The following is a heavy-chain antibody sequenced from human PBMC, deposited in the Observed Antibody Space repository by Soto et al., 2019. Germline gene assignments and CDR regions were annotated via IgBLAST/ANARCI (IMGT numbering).Heavy chain of an antibody. V-gene: IGHV4-34*01. CDR3: ARGQEGVVATH. D-gene: IGHD5-12*01. CDR2: AKDGGHT. Sequence: QVQLQQWGAGLLKPSETLSLKCAVTGGSLSGYYWSWIRQPPGKGLEWIGEAKDGGHTNYSPSLRGRVTISPDTPNNQFSLSLTSVTAADTGVYYCARGQEGVVATHWDHGSLVTVSS. CDR1: GGSLSGYY. J-gene: IGHJ4*01.